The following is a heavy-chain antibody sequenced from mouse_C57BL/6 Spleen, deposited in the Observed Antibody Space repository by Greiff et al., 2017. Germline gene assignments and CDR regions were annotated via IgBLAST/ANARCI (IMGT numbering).Heavy chain of an antibody. CDR1: GYTFTSYW. V-gene: IGHV1-72*01. D-gene: IGHD2-3*01. CDR2: IDPNSGGT. Sequence: VQLQQPGAELVKPGASVKLSCKASGYTFTSYWMHWVKQRPGRGLEWLGRIDPNSGGTKYNAKFKSKATLTVATPSSTAYMQLSSLTSEDTAVYYGATESNLYDYAMDYWGQGTSVTVSS. CDR3: ATESNLYDYAMDY. J-gene: IGHJ4*01.